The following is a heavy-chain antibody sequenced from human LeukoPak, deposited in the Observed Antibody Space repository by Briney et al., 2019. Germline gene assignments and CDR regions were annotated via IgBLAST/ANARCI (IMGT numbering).Heavy chain of an antibody. CDR1: GFTFSSYG. CDR2: ISGSGGST. V-gene: IGHV3-23*01. CDR3: AKGGPNYYDSSGYYSYYYYMDV. D-gene: IGHD3-22*01. J-gene: IGHJ6*03. Sequence: PGGSLRLSCAASGFTFSSYGMSWVRQAPGKGLEWVSAISGSGGSTYYADSVKGRFTISRDNSKNTLYLQMNSLRAEDTAVYYCAKGGPNYYDSSGYYSYYYYMDVWGKGTTVTVSS.